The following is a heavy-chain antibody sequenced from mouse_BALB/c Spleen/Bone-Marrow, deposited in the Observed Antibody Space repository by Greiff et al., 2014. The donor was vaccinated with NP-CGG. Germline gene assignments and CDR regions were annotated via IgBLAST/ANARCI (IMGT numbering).Heavy chain of an antibody. J-gene: IGHJ1*01. Sequence: EVMLVESGGGLEQPGGSLRLSCATSGFTFTDYYMSWVRQPPGKALEWLAFISNKANGYATEYSASVKGRFTISRDNSQSILYLQMNTLRAEDSATYYCARDGSSFYWYFDVWGAGTTGTVSS. CDR2: ISNKANGYAT. V-gene: IGHV7-3*02. D-gene: IGHD1-1*01. CDR1: GFTFTDYY. CDR3: ARDGSSFYWYFDV.